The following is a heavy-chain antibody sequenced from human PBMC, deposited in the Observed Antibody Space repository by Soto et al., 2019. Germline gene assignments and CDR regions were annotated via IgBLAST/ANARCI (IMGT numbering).Heavy chain of an antibody. V-gene: IGHV3-30*18. CDR2: ISFDGTTE. Sequence: QVQLVESGGGVVQPGRSLRLSCAASGFTFSHFGMHWVRQAPGKGLEWVAIISFDGTTEYYADSVKGRFTISRDNSNNTLYLQLNSLRTDDTSVYYCAKARPINPHYYSGLDVWGQGTTVTVSS. J-gene: IGHJ6*02. CDR1: GFTFSHFG. CDR3: AKARPINPHYYSGLDV.